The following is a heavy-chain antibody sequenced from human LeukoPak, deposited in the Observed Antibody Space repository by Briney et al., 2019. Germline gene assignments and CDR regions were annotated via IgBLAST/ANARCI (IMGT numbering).Heavy chain of an antibody. CDR1: GGSISSYY. CDR3: ARLYYYDSSGYFAFDI. CDR2: IYYSGST. J-gene: IGHJ3*02. Sequence: SETLSLTCTVSGGSISSYYWSWIRQPPGKGLEWIGYIYYSGSTNYNPSLKSRVTISVDTSKNQFPLKLSSVTAADTAVYYCARLYYYDSSGYFAFDIWGQGTMVTVSS. V-gene: IGHV4-59*08. D-gene: IGHD3-22*01.